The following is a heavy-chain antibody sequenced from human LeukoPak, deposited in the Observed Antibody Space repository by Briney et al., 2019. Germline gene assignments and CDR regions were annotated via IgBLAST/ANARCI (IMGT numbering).Heavy chain of an antibody. D-gene: IGHD6-19*01. CDR1: GYTFTGYY. CDR3: ARAPRLLYSSGWLNFDY. J-gene: IGHJ4*02. V-gene: IGHV1-46*01. CDR2: INPSGGST. Sequence: ASVKVSCKASGYTFTGYYMHWVRQAPGQGLEWMGIINPSGGSTSYAQKFQGRVTMTRDMSTSTVYMELSSLRSEDTAVYYCARAPRLLYSSGWLNFDYWGQGTLVTVSS.